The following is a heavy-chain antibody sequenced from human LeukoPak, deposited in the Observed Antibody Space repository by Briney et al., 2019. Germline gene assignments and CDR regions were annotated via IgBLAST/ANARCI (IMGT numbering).Heavy chain of an antibody. J-gene: IGHJ4*02. D-gene: IGHD6-19*01. CDR3: ARVVKYRSGPLTDLLPYYFDP. CDR1: GYTFTSYA. CDR2: INTGNGNT. V-gene: IGHV1-3*03. Sequence: ASVKVSCKASGYTFTSYAMHWVRQAPGQRLEWMGWINTGNGNTKYSHEFQGRVTITRDTSASTAYMELSSLRSEDMAVYYCARVVKYRSGPLTDLLPYYFDPWGQGTLVTVFS.